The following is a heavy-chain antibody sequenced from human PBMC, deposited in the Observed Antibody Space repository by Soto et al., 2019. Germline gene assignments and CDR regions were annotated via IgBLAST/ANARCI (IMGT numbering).Heavy chain of an antibody. CDR3: ARAATPSNWFDP. Sequence: GTRSLTGTVPGGSISSYYWSWIRQPPGKGLEWIGSIYYSVSTNYNPSLKRPVTISVDTSKNQFSMKLSSVTAADTAVYYCARAATPSNWFDPWSQGTLVTVPA. CDR2: IYYSVST. V-gene: IGHV4-59*01. J-gene: IGHJ5*02. CDR1: GGSISSYY.